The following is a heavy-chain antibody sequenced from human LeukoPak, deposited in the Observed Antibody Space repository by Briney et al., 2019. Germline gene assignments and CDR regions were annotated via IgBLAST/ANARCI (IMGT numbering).Heavy chain of an antibody. J-gene: IGHJ5*02. D-gene: IGHD6-19*01. Sequence: GGSLRLSCAASGFTFSSYSMNWVRQAPGKGLEWVSSISSSSSYIYYADSVKGRFTISRDNAKNSLYLQMNSLRAEDTAAYYCVRIPNSAGFPNWFDPWGQGTLVTVSS. V-gene: IGHV3-21*01. CDR1: GFTFSSYS. CDR3: VRIPNSAGFPNWFDP. CDR2: ISSSSSYI.